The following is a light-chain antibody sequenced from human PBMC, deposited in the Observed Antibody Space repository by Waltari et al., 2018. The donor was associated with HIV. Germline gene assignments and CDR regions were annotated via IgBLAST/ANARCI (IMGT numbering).Light chain of an antibody. J-gene: IGLJ2*01. CDR3: AAWDDSLGGHVV. V-gene: IGLV1-47*01. CDR2: KNK. Sequence: QSVLTQPPSASATPGQRVTISCSGTRSNIGSNFVFWYQQFPGTAPKLLMYKNKKRFSGCPYRFAGSQCGSSASLAISGLRSEDEAVYYCAAWDDSLGGHVVFGGGTNLTV. CDR1: RSNIGSNF.